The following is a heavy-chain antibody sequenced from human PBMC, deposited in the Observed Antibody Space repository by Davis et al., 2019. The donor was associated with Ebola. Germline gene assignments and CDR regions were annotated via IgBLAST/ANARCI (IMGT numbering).Heavy chain of an antibody. V-gene: IGHV3-23*01. D-gene: IGHD3-16*02. Sequence: PGGSLRLSCAVSGFTSGFRFSNYAMHWVRQAPGKGLEWVAVISGSGGSTYYGYSVKGRFIISRDNSKDTLFLQMTSLRAEDTAVYYCARDSSVWGTYRHDYWGQGTLVTVSS. J-gene: IGHJ4*02. CDR2: ISGSGGST. CDR1: GFRFSNYA. CDR3: ARDSSVWGTYRHDY.